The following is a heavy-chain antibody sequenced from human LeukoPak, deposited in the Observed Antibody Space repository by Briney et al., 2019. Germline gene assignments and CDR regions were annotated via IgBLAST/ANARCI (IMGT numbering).Heavy chain of an antibody. CDR3: ARDYYVDYSGDY. CDR2: ISAYNGNT. CDR1: GYTFTSYG. J-gene: IGHJ4*02. V-gene: IGHV1-18*01. Sequence: TSVKVSCNASGYTFTSYGISWVRQAPVQGVEWMGWISAYNGNTNYAQKLQGRVTMTTDTSTSTAYMELRSLRSDDTAVYYCARDYYVDYSGDYWVQGTLVTVSS. D-gene: IGHD4-17*01.